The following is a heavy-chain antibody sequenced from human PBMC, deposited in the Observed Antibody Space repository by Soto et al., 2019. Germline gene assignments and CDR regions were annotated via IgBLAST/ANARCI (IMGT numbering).Heavy chain of an antibody. D-gene: IGHD2-15*01. CDR3: ARAHAPTLPFDY. J-gene: IGHJ4*01. CDR2: IFHSGNA. V-gene: IGHV4-59*01. Sequence: PSETLSLTCTVSGGSMRNVYWSWIRQPPGKRLEWIGFIFHSGNAKYNPSLKSRVTISIDTSKSQFSLSLDSVTAADTAVYFCARAHAPTLPFDYWDPGTLVTVSS. CDR1: GGSMRNVY.